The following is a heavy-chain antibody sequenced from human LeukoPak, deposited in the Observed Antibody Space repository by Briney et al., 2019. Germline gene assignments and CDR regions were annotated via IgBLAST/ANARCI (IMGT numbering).Heavy chain of an antibody. CDR3: ARSPIYGDPFDY. D-gene: IGHD4-17*01. J-gene: IGHJ4*02. Sequence: KPSQTLSLTCTVSGGSISSGGYYWSWIRQHPGKGLEWIGYIYYSGSTYYNPSLKSRVTLSVDTSKNQFSLKLSSVTAADTAVYYCARSPIYGDPFDYWGQGTLVTVSS. CDR2: IYYSGST. V-gene: IGHV4-31*03. CDR1: GGSISSGGYY.